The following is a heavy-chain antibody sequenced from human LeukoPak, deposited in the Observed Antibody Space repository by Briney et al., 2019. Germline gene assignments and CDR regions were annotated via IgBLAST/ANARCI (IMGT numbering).Heavy chain of an antibody. CDR1: GGSVSSYY. CDR3: ARGDELRYFDWLLGFDY. J-gene: IGHJ4*02. CDR2: IYYSGST. D-gene: IGHD3-9*01. V-gene: IGHV4-59*02. Sequence: SETLSLTCTVSGGSVSSYYWSWIRQPPGKGLEWIGYIYYSGSTNYNPSLKSRVTISVDTSKNQFSLKLSSVTAADTAVYYCARGDELRYFDWLLGFDYWGQGTLVTVSS.